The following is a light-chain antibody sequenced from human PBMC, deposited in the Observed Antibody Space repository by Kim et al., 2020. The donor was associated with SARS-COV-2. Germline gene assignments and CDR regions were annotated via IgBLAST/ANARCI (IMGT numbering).Light chain of an antibody. V-gene: IGKV3-15*01. J-gene: IGKJ5*01. CDR2: GAS. Sequence: EIVMTQSPATRSVSPGERVTFSCRASESVSSKLAWYQQKPGQAPRLLIYGASTRATGIPARFSGSGSGTEFTLTISTLQSEDFAVYYCQQYNDWPPVTFGQGTRLEIK. CDR1: ESVSSK. CDR3: QQYNDWPPVT.